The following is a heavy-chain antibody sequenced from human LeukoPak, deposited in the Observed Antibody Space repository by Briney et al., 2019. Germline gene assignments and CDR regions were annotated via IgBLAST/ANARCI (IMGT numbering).Heavy chain of an antibody. D-gene: IGHD2-8*02. CDR1: GFTFSSYS. V-gene: IGHV3-21*01. J-gene: IGHJ4*02. CDR2: ISSTSSHI. Sequence: GGSLRLSCAASGFTFSSYSMNWVRQAPRKGLEWVSSISSTSSHIYYADSVKGRFTISRDNAKNSLYLQMNSLRAEDTAVYYCARVVPGTGFFYWGQGTLVTVSS. CDR3: ARVVPGTGFFY.